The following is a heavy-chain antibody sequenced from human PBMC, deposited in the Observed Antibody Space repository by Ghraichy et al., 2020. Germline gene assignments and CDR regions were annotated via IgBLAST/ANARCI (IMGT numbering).Heavy chain of an antibody. CDR1: GGSISTSVHY. D-gene: IGHD6-13*01. CDR2: INYSGNT. V-gene: IGHV4-39*01. J-gene: IGHJ4*02. CDR3: ATPRRGAAGFDF. Sequence: SETLSLTCTVSGGSISTSVHYWGWVRQPPGKGLEWIGSINYSGNTYYNPSLQSRVTISVDTSKNQFSLTLTSTTAADMAVYYCATPRRGAAGFDFWGQGALVTVSS.